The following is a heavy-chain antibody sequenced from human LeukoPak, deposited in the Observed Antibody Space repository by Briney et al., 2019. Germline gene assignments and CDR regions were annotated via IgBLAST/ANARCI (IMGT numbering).Heavy chain of an antibody. Sequence: GGSLRLSCAAPGFSVRTNYMNWVRQAPGKGLECVSLLYAGGSAYYADSVKGRFTISRDNSKNTVYLEMNSLRVEDTAVYYCARAPTNAHFDYWGQGTLVTVSS. CDR1: GFSVRTNY. V-gene: IGHV3-66*01. CDR2: LYAGGSA. J-gene: IGHJ4*02. CDR3: ARAPTNAHFDY.